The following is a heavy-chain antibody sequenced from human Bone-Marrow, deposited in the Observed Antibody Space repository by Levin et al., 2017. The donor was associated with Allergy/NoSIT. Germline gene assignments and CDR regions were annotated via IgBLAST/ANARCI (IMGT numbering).Heavy chain of an antibody. CDR1: GFTFSSYW. V-gene: IGHV3-74*01. CDR2: INSDGSST. Sequence: GGSRRLSCAASGFTFSSYWMHWVRQAPGKGLVWVSRINSDGSSTSYADSVKGRFTISRDNAKNTLYLQMNSLRAEDTAVYYCARARVQGVIIAYYYYYMDGWGKGTTVTVSS. D-gene: IGHD3-10*01. CDR3: ARARVQGVIIAYYYYYMDG. J-gene: IGHJ6*03.